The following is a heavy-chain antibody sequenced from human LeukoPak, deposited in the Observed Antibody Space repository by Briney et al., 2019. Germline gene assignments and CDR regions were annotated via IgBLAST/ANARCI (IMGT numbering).Heavy chain of an antibody. D-gene: IGHD7-27*01. Sequence: GGSLRLSCAASGFTFSNYGMSWVRQAPGKGLEWVSSLSGSGGNAYYADSVKGRFAISRDNSKNTLYLQMNSLRADDTAVYYCAKEAPANWGLLDPWGQGTLVTVSS. CDR3: AKEAPANWGLLDP. V-gene: IGHV3-23*01. CDR2: LSGSGGNA. CDR1: GFTFSNYG. J-gene: IGHJ5*02.